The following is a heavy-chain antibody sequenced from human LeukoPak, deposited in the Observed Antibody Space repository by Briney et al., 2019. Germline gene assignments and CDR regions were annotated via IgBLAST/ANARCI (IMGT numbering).Heavy chain of an antibody. CDR1: GFTSSSHA. Sequence: GGSLRLSCAASGFTSSSHAMSWVRQAPGKGLEWVSAISISGGSTYYADSVKGRFTISRDNSKNTLYLQMNSLRPEDTAVYYCANEIRPNDHWGQGTLVTVSS. CDR3: ANEIRPNDH. J-gene: IGHJ4*02. CDR2: ISISGGST. D-gene: IGHD4-17*01. V-gene: IGHV3-23*01.